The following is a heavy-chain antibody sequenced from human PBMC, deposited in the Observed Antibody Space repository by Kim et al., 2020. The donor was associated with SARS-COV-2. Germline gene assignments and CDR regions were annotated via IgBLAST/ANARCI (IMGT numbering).Heavy chain of an antibody. Sequence: GGSLRLSCAASGFTFNNYAMSWVRQAPGKGLEWVSGIRDSGGSTQYADPVKGRFSISRDTSKNTLYLQMDSLRAEDTAVYYCAKVTSGSSGWFEYFQHWGQGTLVTVSS. V-gene: IGHV3-23*01. J-gene: IGHJ1*01. CDR3: AKVTSGSSGWFEYFQH. D-gene: IGHD6-19*01. CDR1: GFTFNNYA. CDR2: IRDSGGST.